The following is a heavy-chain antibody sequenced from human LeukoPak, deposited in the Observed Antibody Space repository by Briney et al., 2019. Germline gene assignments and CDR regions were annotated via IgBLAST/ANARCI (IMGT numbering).Heavy chain of an antibody. V-gene: IGHV3-7*03. CDR2: IKQDGSEK. CDR1: GFTFSSCW. D-gene: IGHD2-15*01. J-gene: IGHJ4*02. Sequence: GGSLRLSCAASGFTFSSCWMSWVRQAPGKGLEWVANIKQDGSEKYYVDSVKGRFTISRDNAKNSLYLQMNSLRAEDTAVYYCARTGYCSGGSCYSLFDYWGQGTLVTVSS. CDR3: ARTGYCSGGSCYSLFDY.